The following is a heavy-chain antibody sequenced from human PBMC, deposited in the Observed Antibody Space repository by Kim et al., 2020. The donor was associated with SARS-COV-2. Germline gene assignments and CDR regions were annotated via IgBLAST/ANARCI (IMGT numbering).Heavy chain of an antibody. CDR2: INTNTGNP. J-gene: IGHJ6*02. CDR3: ARDQDISGYYYYYAMDV. D-gene: IGHD3-9*01. V-gene: IGHV7-4-1*02. CDR1: GYTFTSYA. Sequence: ASVKVSCKASGYTFTSYAMNWVRQAPGQGLEWMGWINTNTGNPTYAQGFTGRFVFSLDTSVSTAYLQISSLKAEDTAVYYCARDQDISGYYYYYAMDVWGQGTTVTVSS.